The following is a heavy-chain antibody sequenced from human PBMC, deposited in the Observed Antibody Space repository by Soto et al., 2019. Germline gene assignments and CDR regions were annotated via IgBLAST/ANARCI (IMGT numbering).Heavy chain of an antibody. J-gene: IGHJ5*02. D-gene: IGHD6-13*01. CDR1: GGSITNYY. CDR3: ARDLTSSPNWFDP. Sequence: KPSETLSLTCTVSGGSITNYYWSWIRQPPGKGLEWIGYIYYSGNTKYNPSLKSRVNISVDMSKNQFSLQLTSLTTADTAVYYCARDLTSSPNWFDPWGQGALVTVSS. V-gene: IGHV4-59*01. CDR2: IYYSGNT.